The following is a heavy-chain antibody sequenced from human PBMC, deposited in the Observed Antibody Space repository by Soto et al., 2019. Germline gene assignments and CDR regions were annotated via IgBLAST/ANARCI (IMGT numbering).Heavy chain of an antibody. J-gene: IGHJ4*02. V-gene: IGHV3-9*01. D-gene: IGHD6-19*01. CDR3: AKDVGSSGWYDGFDS. Sequence: EVQLVESGGGLVQPGRSLRLSCAASGFSFGDYAMQWVRQVPGKGLEWVSSISWNGESIGYADSVKGRFTISRDNGKKSVYLQMNSLSGEDTALYYCAKDVGSSGWYDGFDSWGQGTLVTVS. CDR1: GFSFGDYA. CDR2: ISWNGESI.